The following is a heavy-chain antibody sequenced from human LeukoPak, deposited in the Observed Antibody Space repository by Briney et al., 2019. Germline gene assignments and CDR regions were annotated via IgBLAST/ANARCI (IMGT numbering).Heavy chain of an antibody. Sequence: GGSLRLSCAPSRFTFSSYAMTWVRQAPGKGLEWVSAISGSGARTYYADSVKGGFTISRDNSKNTPYLQMNSLRAEDTAVYYCAKNDYGGNPAAIDCWGQGTLVTVSS. J-gene: IGHJ4*02. CDR2: ISGSGART. CDR3: AKNDYGGNPAAIDC. V-gene: IGHV3-23*01. D-gene: IGHD4-17*01. CDR1: RFTFSSYA.